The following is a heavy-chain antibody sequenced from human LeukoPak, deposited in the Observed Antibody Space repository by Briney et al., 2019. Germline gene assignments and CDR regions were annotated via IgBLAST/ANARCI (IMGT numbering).Heavy chain of an antibody. Sequence: PSETLSLTCTVSGGSISSTGYYWRWIRQLPGKVLEWYGYIYFSGSAYYNPSLKSRVTISVDTSRNQFSLKLSSVTAADTAVYYCAKAHDILTGYYFFDYWGQGTLVTGSS. V-gene: IGHV4-31*03. J-gene: IGHJ4*02. D-gene: IGHD3-9*01. CDR1: GGSISSTGYY. CDR3: AKAHDILTGYYFFDY. CDR2: IYFSGSA.